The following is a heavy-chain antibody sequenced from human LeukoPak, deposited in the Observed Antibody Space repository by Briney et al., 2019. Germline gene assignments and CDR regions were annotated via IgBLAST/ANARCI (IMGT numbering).Heavy chain of an antibody. V-gene: IGHV3-66*01. D-gene: IGHD6-19*01. Sequence: GSLRLSCAASGFTFSNNYMSWVRQAPGKGLDWVSIIYSGGSTYYADSVKGRFTISRDNSKNTLYLQMNSLRVEDTAVYYCARTTSGWNPFDYWGQGTLVTVS. CDR2: IYSGGST. J-gene: IGHJ4*02. CDR3: ARTTSGWNPFDY. CDR1: GFTFSNNY.